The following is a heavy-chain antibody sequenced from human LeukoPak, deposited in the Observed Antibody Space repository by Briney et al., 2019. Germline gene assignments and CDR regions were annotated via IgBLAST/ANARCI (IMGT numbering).Heavy chain of an antibody. CDR2: IYYSGST. CDR3: ARDAEVRHTYGPHWYFDL. Sequence: SETLSLTCTVSGASISSGAYYWSWLRQHPGTGLEWIGYIYYSGSTYYNPSLKSRVTISLDTSKNQFSLKLSSVTAADTAMYYCARDAEVRHTYGPHWYFDLWGRGTPVTVSS. CDR1: GASISSGAYY. J-gene: IGHJ2*01. V-gene: IGHV4-31*03. D-gene: IGHD5-18*01.